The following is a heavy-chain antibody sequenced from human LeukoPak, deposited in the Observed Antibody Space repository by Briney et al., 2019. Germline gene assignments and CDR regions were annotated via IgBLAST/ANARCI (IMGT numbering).Heavy chain of an antibody. CDR3: ARASGVITH. V-gene: IGHV3-21*01. D-gene: IGHD2-21*01. Sequence: GGSLRLSCAASGFTFSSYNMNWVRQAPGKGLEWVSSISSSSSYIYYADSVKGRFTISRDNAKNSLYMQMNRLRADDTAVYYCARASGVITHWGQGNLVTVSS. CDR1: GFTFSSYN. CDR2: ISSSSSYI. J-gene: IGHJ4*02.